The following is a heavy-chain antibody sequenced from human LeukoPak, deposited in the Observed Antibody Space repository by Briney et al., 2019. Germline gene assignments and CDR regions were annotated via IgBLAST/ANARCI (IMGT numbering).Heavy chain of an antibody. J-gene: IGHJ4*02. Sequence: SLRLSCAASGFTFNTYGMHWVRQAQGKGLEWVALIWYDGSNENYADSVKGRLTISRDNSRNTLYLQMNSLRGEDTAVYYCARGGLTIAEATTSWYLDYWGQGTLVTVSS. D-gene: IGHD1-26*01. V-gene: IGHV3-33*01. CDR3: ARGGLTIAEATTSWYLDY. CDR1: GFTFNTYG. CDR2: IWYDGSNE.